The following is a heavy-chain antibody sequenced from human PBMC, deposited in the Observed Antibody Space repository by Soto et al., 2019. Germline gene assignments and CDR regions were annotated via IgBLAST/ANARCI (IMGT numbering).Heavy chain of an antibody. CDR2: IIPILGIA. CDR1: GGTFSSYT. V-gene: IGHV1-69*08. J-gene: IGHJ5*02. CDR3: ARDVGDYGYNWFDP. D-gene: IGHD4-17*01. Sequence: QVQLVQSGAEVKKPGSSVKVSCKASGGTFSSYTISWVRQAPGQGLEWMGRIIPILGIANYAQKFQGRVTITAEKSTSTAYMELSRLRSEDTAVYYCARDVGDYGYNWFDPWGQGTLVNVSS.